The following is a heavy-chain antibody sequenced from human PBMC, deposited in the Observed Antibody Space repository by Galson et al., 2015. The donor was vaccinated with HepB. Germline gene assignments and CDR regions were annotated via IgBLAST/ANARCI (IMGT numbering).Heavy chain of an antibody. V-gene: IGHV3-23*01. CDR3: AKGTTNIDY. D-gene: IGHD1-1*01. J-gene: IGHJ4*02. CDR2: IGVNASNT. CDR1: GFTFSSLG. Sequence: SLRLSCAASGFTFSSLGMTWVRQAPGKGLECVSAIGVNASNTDYADSVKGRFTISRDNSKSMLYLQMNNLRAEDTAVYYCAKGTTNIDYWGQGTLVTVSS.